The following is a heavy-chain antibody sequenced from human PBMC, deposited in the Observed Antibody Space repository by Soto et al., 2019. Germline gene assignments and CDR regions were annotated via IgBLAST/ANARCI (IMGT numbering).Heavy chain of an antibody. CDR1: GFTFSSYA. D-gene: IGHD3-3*01. Sequence: GGSLRLSCAASGFTFSSYAMHWARQAPGKGLEWVAVISYDGSNKYYADSVKGRFTISRDNSKNTLYLQMNSLRAEDTAVYYCAREYYDFWSGYYLTNSYYYYYYGMDVWGQGTTVTVSS. CDR2: ISYDGSNK. V-gene: IGHV3-30-3*01. CDR3: AREYYDFWSGYYLTNSYYYYYYGMDV. J-gene: IGHJ6*02.